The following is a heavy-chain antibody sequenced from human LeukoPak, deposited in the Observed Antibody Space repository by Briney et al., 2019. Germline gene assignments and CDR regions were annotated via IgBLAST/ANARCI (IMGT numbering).Heavy chain of an antibody. Sequence: GASVKVSCNASGGTFSSYAISWVRQAPGQGLEWMGGIIPIFGTANYAQKFQGRVTITADESTSTAYMELSSLRSEDTAVYYCAREAAMVRGETYNWFDPWGQGTLVTVSS. CDR2: IIPIFGTA. V-gene: IGHV1-69*13. J-gene: IGHJ5*02. CDR3: AREAAMVRGETYNWFDP. D-gene: IGHD5-18*01. CDR1: GGTFSSYA.